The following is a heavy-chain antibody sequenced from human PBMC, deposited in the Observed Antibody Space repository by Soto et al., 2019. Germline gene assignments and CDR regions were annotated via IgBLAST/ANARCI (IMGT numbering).Heavy chain of an antibody. Sequence: ASVKVSCKASGYTFTSYDINWVRQATGQGLEWMGWMNTNSGNTGYAQKFQGRVTMTRNTSISTAYMELSSLRSEDTAVYYCARGRSQSYYDILTGYYPNWFDPWGQGTLVTVSS. CDR1: GYTFTSYD. CDR3: ARGRSQSYYDILTGYYPNWFDP. D-gene: IGHD3-9*01. CDR2: MNTNSGNT. V-gene: IGHV1-8*01. J-gene: IGHJ5*02.